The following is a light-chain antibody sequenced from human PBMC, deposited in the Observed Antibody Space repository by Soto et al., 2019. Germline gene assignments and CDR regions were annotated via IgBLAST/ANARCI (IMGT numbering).Light chain of an antibody. CDR2: GAS. V-gene: IGKV1-9*01. Sequence: QLTQSPSSLSASVGDRVTITCRASQDISRYLAWYQQRAGKAPKLLIYGASTLQSGVPSRFSGSGSGTEFTLTSSSLQPEDFATYHCQQLQRTPFTFGPGTTVDV. CDR1: QDISRY. CDR3: QQLQRTPFT. J-gene: IGKJ3*01.